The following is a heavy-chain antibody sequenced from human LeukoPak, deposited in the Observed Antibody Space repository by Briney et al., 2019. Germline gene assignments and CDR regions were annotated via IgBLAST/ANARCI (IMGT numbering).Heavy chain of an antibody. D-gene: IGHD2-2*02. J-gene: IGHJ4*02. CDR3: AGSPYTSGYYFDY. V-gene: IGHV4-59*08. CDR2: IYYSGST. CDR1: GGSLSSYY. Sequence: SETLSLTCTVSGGSLSSYYWSWIRQPPGKGLEWIGYIYYSGSTNYNPSIKSRVTISVDTSKNQFSLKLSSVTAADTAVYYCAGSPYTSGYYFDYWGQGTLVTVSS.